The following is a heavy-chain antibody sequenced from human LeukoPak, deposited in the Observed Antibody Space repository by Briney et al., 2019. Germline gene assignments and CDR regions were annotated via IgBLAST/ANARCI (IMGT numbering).Heavy chain of an antibody. CDR2: IYSGGST. D-gene: IGHD5-18*01. Sequence: GGSLRLSCAASGFTVSSNYMSWVRQAPGKGLEWVSVIYSGGSTYYADSVKGRFTISRDNSKNTLYLQMNSLRAEDTAVYYCARGISYASRGDAFDIWGQGTMVTVSS. CDR1: GFTVSSNY. J-gene: IGHJ3*02. CDR3: ARGISYASRGDAFDI. V-gene: IGHV3-66*01.